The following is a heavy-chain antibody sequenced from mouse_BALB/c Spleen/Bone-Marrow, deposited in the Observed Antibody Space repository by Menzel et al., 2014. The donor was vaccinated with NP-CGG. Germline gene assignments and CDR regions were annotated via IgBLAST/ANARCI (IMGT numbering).Heavy chain of an antibody. CDR3: ARQSRAWFAY. D-gene: IGHD1-1*01. V-gene: IGHV5-12-1*01. J-gene: IGHJ3*01. CDR1: GFAFSSYD. CDR2: ISSGSGST. Sequence: EVQVVESGGGLVKPGGSLKLSCAASGFAFSSYDMSWVRQTPEKRLEWVAYISSGSGSTYYPDTVKGRFTISRDNAKNTLYLQMSSLKSEDTAMYYCARQSRAWFAYWGQGTLVTVSA.